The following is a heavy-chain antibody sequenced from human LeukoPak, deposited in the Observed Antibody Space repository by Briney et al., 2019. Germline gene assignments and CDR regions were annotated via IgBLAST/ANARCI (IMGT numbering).Heavy chain of an antibody. J-gene: IGHJ4*02. Sequence: SGPTLVNPTQTLTLTCTFSGFSLSTRGVAMGWIRQPPGKAPECLALIFWNDDEKYSAFLKSRLTITKDTSKNQVVLTMTDMDPVDTATYYCANRRTAINPFYFDYWGQGILVTVSS. D-gene: IGHD2-2*01. CDR3: ANRRTAINPFYFDY. CDR1: GFSLSTRGVA. CDR2: IFWNDDE. V-gene: IGHV2-5*01.